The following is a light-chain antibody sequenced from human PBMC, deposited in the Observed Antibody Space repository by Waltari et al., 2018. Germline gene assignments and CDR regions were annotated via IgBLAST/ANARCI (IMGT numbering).Light chain of an antibody. CDR3: QSYDSGQWV. CDR1: SSNIGAGSD. CDR2: DND. J-gene: IGLJ3*02. Sequence: QSVLTQPPSVSGAPGQRVTISCTGSSSNIGAGSDVHWYQQFSGTAPKLLIFDNDNRPAGVPDRFSGSRPGTSAYLAITGLQTDDEADYFCQSYDSGQWVFGGGTKVTVL. V-gene: IGLV1-40*01.